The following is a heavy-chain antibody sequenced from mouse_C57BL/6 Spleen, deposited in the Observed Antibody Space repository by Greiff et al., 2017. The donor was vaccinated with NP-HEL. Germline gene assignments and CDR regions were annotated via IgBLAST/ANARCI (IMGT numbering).Heavy chain of an antibody. CDR3: ASYGYDGFAY. CDR2: ISSGSSTI. D-gene: IGHD2-2*01. Sequence: EVKLMESGGGLVKPGGSLKLSCAASGFTFSDYGMHWVRQAPEKGLEWVAYISSGSSTIYYADTVKGRFTISRDNAKNTLFLQMTSLRSEDTAMYYCASYGYDGFAYWGQGTLVTVSA. CDR1: GFTFSDYG. V-gene: IGHV5-17*01. J-gene: IGHJ3*01.